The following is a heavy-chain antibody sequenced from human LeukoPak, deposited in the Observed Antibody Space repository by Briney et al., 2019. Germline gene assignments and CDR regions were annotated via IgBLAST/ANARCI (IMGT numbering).Heavy chain of an antibody. D-gene: IGHD3-9*01. Sequence: GASVTVSCKASGYTFTSYGISWVRQAPGQGLEWMGWISAYNGNTNYAQKLQGRVTMTTDTSTSTAYMELRSLRSDDTAVYYCARGLKLRYFDWQNLSPYNDYWGQGTLVTVSS. CDR2: ISAYNGNT. J-gene: IGHJ4*02. CDR3: ARGLKLRYFDWQNLSPYNDY. CDR1: GYTFTSYG. V-gene: IGHV1-18*01.